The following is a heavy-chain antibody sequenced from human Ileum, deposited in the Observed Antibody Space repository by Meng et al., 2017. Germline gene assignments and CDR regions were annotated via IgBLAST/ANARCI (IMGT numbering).Heavy chain of an antibody. D-gene: IGHD6-13*01. J-gene: IGHJ6*02. Sequence: ASVKVSCKASGYTFTSYYMHWVRQAPGQGLEGMGIINPSGGSTSYAQKFQGRVTMTRDTSTSTVYMELSSLRSEDTAVYYCAGDFPRRWGPFCIAAAGTPAIDQIRGDCYYYYYGMDFWGQGTMVTVSS. CDR3: AGDFPRRWGPFCIAAAGTPAIDQIRGDCYYYYYGMDF. CDR1: GYTFTSYY. V-gene: IGHV1-46*01. CDR2: INPSGGST.